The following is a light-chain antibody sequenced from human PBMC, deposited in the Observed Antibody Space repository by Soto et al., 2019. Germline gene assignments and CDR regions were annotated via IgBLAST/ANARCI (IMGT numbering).Light chain of an antibody. J-gene: IGKJ1*01. CDR3: QQYNSYSTFGPAT. CDR1: HGISSY. CDR2: SAS. V-gene: IGKV1-9*01. Sequence: DIQLTQSPSFLSASVGDRVAITCRASHGISSYLAWYQQKPGKAPKLLIYSASDLESGVPSRFSGSGFGTEFTLTITSLQPDDFATYYCQQYNSYSTFGPATFGQGTKVDIK.